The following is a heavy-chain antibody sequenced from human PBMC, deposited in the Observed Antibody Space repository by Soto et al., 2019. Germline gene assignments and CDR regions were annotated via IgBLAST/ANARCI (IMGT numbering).Heavy chain of an antibody. D-gene: IGHD6-19*01. CDR1: GFTFSSYA. CDR3: AKDRQPDMAVAGTLSLNAFDI. Sequence: GGSLRLSCAASGFTFSSYAMSWVRQAPGKGLEWASNINGSGGSTYYADFVEGRFTISRDNSKNTLYLQMNSLRADETAVYYCAKDRQPDMAVAGTLSLNAFDIWGQGTMVTVSS. CDR2: INGSGGST. V-gene: IGHV3-23*01. J-gene: IGHJ3*02.